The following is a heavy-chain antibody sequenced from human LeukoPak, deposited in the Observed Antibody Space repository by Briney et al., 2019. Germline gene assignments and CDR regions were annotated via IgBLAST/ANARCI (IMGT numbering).Heavy chain of an antibody. CDR2: INPNSGGT. V-gene: IGHV1-2*02. D-gene: IGHD3-10*01. CDR3: AREVYYYGSGTRTPNYYYYYYMDV. Sequence: ASVKVSCKASGYTFTGYYMHWVRQAPGQGLEWMGWINPNSGGTNYAQKFQGRVTMTRDTSISTAYMELSRLRSDDTAVYYCAREVYYYGSGTRTPNYYYYYYMDVWGKGTTVTISS. J-gene: IGHJ6*03. CDR1: GYTFTGYY.